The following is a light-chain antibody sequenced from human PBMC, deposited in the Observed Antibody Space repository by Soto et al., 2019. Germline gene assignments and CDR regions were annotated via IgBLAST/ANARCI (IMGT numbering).Light chain of an antibody. CDR3: SSYTSTSTYV. CDR1: SSDVGGYNY. J-gene: IGLJ1*01. Sequence: SVLTQPASVSGSPGQSVTISCTGTSSDVGGYNYVSWYQQHPGKAPKLIIYDVSNRPSGVSNRFSGSKSGNTASLTISGLQAEDDTDYYCSSYTSTSTYVFGTGTKATV. V-gene: IGLV2-14*03. CDR2: DVS.